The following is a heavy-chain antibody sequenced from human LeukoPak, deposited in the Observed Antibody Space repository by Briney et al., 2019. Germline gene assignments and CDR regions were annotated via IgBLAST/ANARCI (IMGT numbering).Heavy chain of an antibody. J-gene: IGHJ5*02. D-gene: IGHD3-16*02. CDR2: INPNSGGT. CDR1: GYTFTGYY. Sequence: ASVKVSCKASGYTFTGYYMHWVRQAPGQGLEWMGWINPNSGGTNYAQKFQGRVIMTRDTSISAAYMGLSRLRSDDTAVYYCARAGLLRLGELSLRFDPWGQGTLVTVSS. CDR3: ARAGLLRLGELSLRFDP. V-gene: IGHV1-2*02.